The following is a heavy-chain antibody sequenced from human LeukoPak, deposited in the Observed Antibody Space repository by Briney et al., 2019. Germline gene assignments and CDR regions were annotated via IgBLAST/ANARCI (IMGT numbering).Heavy chain of an antibody. V-gene: IGHV4-34*01. J-gene: IGHJ4*02. CDR2: INHSGST. CDR1: GGSFSGYY. D-gene: IGHD3-3*01. Sequence: SETLSLTCAVYGGSFSGYYWSWIRQPPGKGLEWIGEINHSGSTNYNPSLKSRVTISVDTSKNQFSLKLSSVTAADTAVYYCARGLKRGLRFLEWLPSFDYWGQGTLVTVS. CDR3: ARGLKRGLRFLEWLPSFDY.